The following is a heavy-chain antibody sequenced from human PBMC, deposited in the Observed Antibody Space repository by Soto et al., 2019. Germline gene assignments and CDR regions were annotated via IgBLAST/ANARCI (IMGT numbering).Heavy chain of an antibody. V-gene: IGHV1-3*01. J-gene: IGHJ4*02. CDR2: INAGNGNI. CDR1: GYTFTSYT. D-gene: IGHD3-10*01. CDR3: ARDRYYGSGSYNYFDY. Sequence: QVQLVQSGAEVKKPGASVKVSCKASGYTFTSYTMHWVRQATGQRLEWMGWINAGNGNIKYSEKFQGRVTITRDTAANTAYMELSSLRSEDTAVYYCARDRYYGSGSYNYFDYWGQGTLVTVSS.